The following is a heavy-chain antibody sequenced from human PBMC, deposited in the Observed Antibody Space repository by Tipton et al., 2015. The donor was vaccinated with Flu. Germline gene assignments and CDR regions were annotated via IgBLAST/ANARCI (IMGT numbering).Heavy chain of an antibody. CDR3: ARGVGF. CDR2: IYHSGNT. D-gene: IGHD2-15*01. CDR1: GYSISSGYY. Sequence: GLVKPSETLSLACNVSGYSISSGYYWVWIRQPPGKGLEWIGNIYHSGNTNYNPSLKSRVTISVDTSKNQFSLNLSSVTAADTAVYYCARGVGFWGQGTLVTVSS. V-gene: IGHV4-38-2*02. J-gene: IGHJ4*02.